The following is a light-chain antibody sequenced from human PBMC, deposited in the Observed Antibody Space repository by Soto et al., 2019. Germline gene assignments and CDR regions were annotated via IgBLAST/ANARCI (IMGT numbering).Light chain of an antibody. CDR1: QSIGSSY. CDR3: QQFNNWPRT. J-gene: IGKJ1*01. CDR2: GAS. Sequence: EVVLTQSPGTLSLSPGERATLSCRASQSIGSSYLAWCQQKPGQAPRLLIYGASRRATGIPARFSGSGSGTEFTLTISSLQSEDFAVYYCQQFNNWPRTFGQGTKVDIK. V-gene: IGKV3D-15*01.